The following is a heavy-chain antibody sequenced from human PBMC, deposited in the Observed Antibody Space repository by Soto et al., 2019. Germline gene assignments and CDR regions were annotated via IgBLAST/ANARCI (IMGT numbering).Heavy chain of an antibody. CDR2: IKSITDGGTT. Sequence: PGGSLRLSCVASAFSFTNAWMSWVRQAPGKGLEWVGRIKSITDGGTTDYAAPVEGRFTISRDDSNNTLYLQMNSLKTEDTAVYYCSTGRSTYGLDSWGQGTLVTVSS. CDR1: AFSFTNAW. J-gene: IGHJ4*02. V-gene: IGHV3-15*01. CDR3: STGRSTYGLDS. D-gene: IGHD5-18*01.